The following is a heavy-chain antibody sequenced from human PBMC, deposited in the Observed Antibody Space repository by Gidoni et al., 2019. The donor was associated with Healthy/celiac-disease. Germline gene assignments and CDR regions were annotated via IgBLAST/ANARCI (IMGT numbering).Heavy chain of an antibody. CDR2: ISGSGGST. Sequence: EVQLLESGAGLVQPGGSLRLSCAASGSTFTSYALSLVRPAPGKGLEWVSAISGSGGSTYYADAVKGRFTISRDNSKNTLYLQMNSLRAEETAVYYCAKGCQRNSRGGYVEYYYYGMDVWGQGTTVTVSS. CDR1: GSTFTSYA. D-gene: IGHD5-12*01. CDR3: AKGCQRNSRGGYVEYYYYGMDV. V-gene: IGHV3-23*01. J-gene: IGHJ6*02.